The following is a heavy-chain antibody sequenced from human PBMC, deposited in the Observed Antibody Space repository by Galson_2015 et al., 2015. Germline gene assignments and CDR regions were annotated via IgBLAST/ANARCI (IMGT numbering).Heavy chain of an antibody. CDR1: GYTFTSYY. CDR3: ARVPHYDFWSGNYGSSSGVFDY. J-gene: IGHJ4*02. D-gene: IGHD3-3*01. Sequence: SVKVSCKASGYTFTSYYMHWVRQAPGQGLEWMGIINPSGGSTSYAQKFQGRVTMTRDTSTSTVYMELSSLRSEDTAVYYCARVPHYDFWSGNYGSSSGVFDYWGQGTLVTVSS. V-gene: IGHV1-46*01. CDR2: INPSGGST.